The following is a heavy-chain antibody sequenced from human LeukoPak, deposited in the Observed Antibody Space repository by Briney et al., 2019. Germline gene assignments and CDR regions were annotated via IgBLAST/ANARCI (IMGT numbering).Heavy chain of an antibody. CDR2: ISWNSGSI. CDR3: AATEGGTGWLDP. Sequence: GGSLRLSCAASGFTFDDYAMHWVRQAPGKGLEWVSGISWNSGSIGYADSVKGRFTISRDNAKNSLYLQMNSLRAEDTALYYCAATEGGTGWLDPWGQGTLVTVSS. J-gene: IGHJ5*02. D-gene: IGHD3-16*01. CDR1: GFTFDDYA. V-gene: IGHV3-9*01.